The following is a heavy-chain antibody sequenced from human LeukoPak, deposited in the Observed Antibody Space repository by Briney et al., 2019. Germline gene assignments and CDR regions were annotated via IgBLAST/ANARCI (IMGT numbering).Heavy chain of an antibody. CDR1: GFTFSSYG. D-gene: IGHD6-19*01. Sequence: QPGRSLRLSCAASGFTFSSYGMHCVRQAPGKGLEWVAFIAEDGSNEKYTDSVKGRFTISRDNAKNSLYLQMNSLRAEDTAVYYCARDLTRIAVAGSGSFDYRGQGTLVTVSS. CDR3: ARDLTRIAVAGSGSFDY. CDR2: IAEDGSNE. V-gene: IGHV3-30*03. J-gene: IGHJ4*02.